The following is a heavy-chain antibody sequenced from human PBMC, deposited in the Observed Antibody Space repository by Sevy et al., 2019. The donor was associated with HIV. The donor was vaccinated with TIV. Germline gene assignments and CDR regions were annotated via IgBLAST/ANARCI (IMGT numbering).Heavy chain of an antibody. CDR3: ARGSGAVVAGNYFDY. CDR2: ISSGNSYI. CDR1: GFTFSRYS. V-gene: IGHV3-21*01. D-gene: IGHD6-19*01. J-gene: IGHJ4*02. Sequence: GGSLRLSCGASGFTFSRYSMNWVRQAPGKGLEWVSSISSGNSYIYYADSVKGRFTISRDNAKNSLYLHMNSLRAEDTAVYYCARGSGAVVAGNYFDYWGQGILVTFSS.